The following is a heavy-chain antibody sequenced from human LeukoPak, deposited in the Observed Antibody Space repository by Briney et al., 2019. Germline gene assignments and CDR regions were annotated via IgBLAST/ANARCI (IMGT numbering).Heavy chain of an antibody. CDR1: GGSISSSSYY. J-gene: IGHJ4*02. V-gene: IGHV4-39*01. CDR2: IYYSGST. D-gene: IGHD5-18*01. Sequence: SEALSLTCTVSGGSISSSSYYWGWIRQPPGKGLEWIGSIYYSGSTYYNPSLKSRVTISVDTSKNQFSLKLSSVTAADTAVYYCARHEREIQIWVKTDYWDQGTLVTVSS. CDR3: ARHEREIQIWVKTDY.